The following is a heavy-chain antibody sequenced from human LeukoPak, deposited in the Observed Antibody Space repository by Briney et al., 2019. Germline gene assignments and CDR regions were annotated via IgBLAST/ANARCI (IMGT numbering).Heavy chain of an antibody. J-gene: IGHJ4*01. CDR3: ARHVDTAMVPYFDY. CDR2: IYYIGRT. D-gene: IGHD5-18*01. CDR1: GGSISSYC. V-gene: IGHV4-59*01. Sequence: PSETLSLTCTVSGGSISSYCWSWIRQPPGKGLEWIGYIYYIGRTNYNPSLKSRVTISVDTSKNQFSLMLTSVTAADTAVYYCARHVDTAMVPYFDYWGHGALVTVSS.